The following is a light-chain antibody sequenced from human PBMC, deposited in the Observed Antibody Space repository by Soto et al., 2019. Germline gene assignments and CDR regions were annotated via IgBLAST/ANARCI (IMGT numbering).Light chain of an antibody. V-gene: IGKV1-12*01. Sequence: DIQMTQSPSSVSASVGDRVTMTCRASQGVSSWLAWYQQKPGKAPKLLIYATSTLQSGVPSRFTGSGSGTDFNLTISSLQPEDFATFYCQQYSTSPRTFGQGTKVDI. J-gene: IGKJ1*01. CDR2: ATS. CDR3: QQYSTSPRT. CDR1: QGVSSW.